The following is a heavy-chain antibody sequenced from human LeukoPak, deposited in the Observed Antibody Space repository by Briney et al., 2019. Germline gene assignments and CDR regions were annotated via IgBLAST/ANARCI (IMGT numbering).Heavy chain of an antibody. CDR3: ARDPSRLAVGPGGFDY. J-gene: IGHJ4*02. CDR2: INSDGSST. V-gene: IGHV3-74*01. D-gene: IGHD6-19*01. Sequence: GGSLRLSCAASGFTFSSYWMHWVRQAPGQGLVWVSRINSDGSSTSYADSVKGRLTISRDNAKNTLYLQMDSLRAEDTAVYYCARDPSRLAVGPGGFDYWGQGTLVTVSS. CDR1: GFTFSSYW.